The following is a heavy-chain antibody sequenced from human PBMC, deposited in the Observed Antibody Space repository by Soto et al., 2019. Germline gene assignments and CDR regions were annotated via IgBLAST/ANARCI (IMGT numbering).Heavy chain of an antibody. CDR2: IIPIFGTA. V-gene: IGHV1-69*06. J-gene: IGHJ6*02. D-gene: IGHD3-16*02. CDR3: LGFFGGSYRYTFRAYYGMDV. Sequence: QVQLVQSGAEVKKPGSSVKVSCKASGGTFSSYAISWVRQAPGQGLEWMGGIIPIFGTANYAQKFQGRVTITADKSTSTAYMELSSLRSEDTAVYYCLGFFGGSYRYTFRAYYGMDVWGQGPTVTVSS. CDR1: GGTFSSYA.